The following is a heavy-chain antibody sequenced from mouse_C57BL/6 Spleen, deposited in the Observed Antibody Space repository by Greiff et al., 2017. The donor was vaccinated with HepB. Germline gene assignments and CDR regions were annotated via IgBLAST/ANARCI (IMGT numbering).Heavy chain of an antibody. Sequence: EVKLMESGGGLVQPGGSLKLSCAASGFTFSDYYMYWVRQTPEKRLEWVAYISNGGGSTYYPDTVKGRFTISRDNAKNTLYLQMSRLKSEDTAMYYCARPGDGYWYFDVWGTGTTVTVSS. CDR1: GFTFSDYY. D-gene: IGHD2-3*01. J-gene: IGHJ1*03. CDR2: ISNGGGST. CDR3: ARPGDGYWYFDV. V-gene: IGHV5-12*01.